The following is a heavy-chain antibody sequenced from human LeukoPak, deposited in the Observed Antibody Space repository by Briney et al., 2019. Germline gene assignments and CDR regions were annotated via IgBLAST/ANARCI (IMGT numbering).Heavy chain of an antibody. CDR3: VRGIEVAGTFSWFDP. CDR2: INKDGSST. D-gene: IGHD6-19*01. J-gene: IGHJ5*02. CDR1: GFTFSSYS. Sequence: PGGSLRLSCAASGFTFSSYSMNWVRQAPGKGLVWLSRINKDGSSTTYADSVKGRFTISRDNAKNTLYLQMNSLRAEDTAIYYCVRGIEVAGTFSWFDPWGQGTLVTVSS. V-gene: IGHV3-74*01.